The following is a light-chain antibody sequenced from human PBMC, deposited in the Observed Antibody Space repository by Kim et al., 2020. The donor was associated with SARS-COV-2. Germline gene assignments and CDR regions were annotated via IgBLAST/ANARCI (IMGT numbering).Light chain of an antibody. CDR1: QSISSY. J-gene: IGKJ2*01. V-gene: IGKV1-39*01. CDR2: AAS. Sequence: DIQMTQSPSSLSASVGDRVTITCRASQSISSYLNWYQQKPGKAPKLLIYAASSLQSGVPSRFSGSGSGTDFTLTISSLQPEDFATYYCQQSYSTPRMYTFGQGTKLDI. CDR3: QQSYSTPRMYT.